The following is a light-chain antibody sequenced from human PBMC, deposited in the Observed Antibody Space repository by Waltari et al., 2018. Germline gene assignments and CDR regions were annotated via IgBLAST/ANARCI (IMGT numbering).Light chain of an antibody. CDR3: QQRRNWPLT. V-gene: IGKV3-11*01. J-gene: IGKJ4*01. Sequence: EIVLTPPPATMSLSPGQRATISCRASHSVSWYLAWYQQRPGQAPRLLIYDASNRATGIPARFSGSGSETDFTLTISSLEPEDSAVYYCQQRRNWPLTFGGGTKVEIK. CDR2: DAS. CDR1: HSVSWY.